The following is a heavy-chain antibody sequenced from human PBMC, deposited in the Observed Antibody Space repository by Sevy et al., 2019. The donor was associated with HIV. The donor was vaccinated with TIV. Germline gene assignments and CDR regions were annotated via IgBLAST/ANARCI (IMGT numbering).Heavy chain of an antibody. J-gene: IGHJ3*01. CDR2: ISSSATTT. D-gene: IGHD5-12*01. CDR3: AKFQYSVYYAFDL. Sequence: AGSLRLSCAASGFTFNSYEMNWVRQAPGKELEWLSYISSSATTTYYVDSVKGRFTISRDNAKNSLYLQMNSLRAEDTAVYYCAKFQYSVYYAFDLWGQGTMVTVSS. V-gene: IGHV3-48*03. CDR1: GFTFNSYE.